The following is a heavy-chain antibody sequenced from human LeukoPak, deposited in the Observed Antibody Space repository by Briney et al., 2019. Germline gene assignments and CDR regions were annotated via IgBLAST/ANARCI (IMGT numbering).Heavy chain of an antibody. J-gene: IGHJ6*03. CDR1: GYTFTGYY. CDR3: ARGRYYGSGSPGNMDV. CDR2: INPSGGST. Sequence: ASVKVSCKASGYTFTGYYMHWVRQAPGQGLEWMGIINPSGGSTSYAQKFQGRVTMTRDTSTSTVYMELSSLRSEATAVYYCARGRYYGSGSPGNMDVWGKGTTVTVSS. V-gene: IGHV1-46*01. D-gene: IGHD3-10*01.